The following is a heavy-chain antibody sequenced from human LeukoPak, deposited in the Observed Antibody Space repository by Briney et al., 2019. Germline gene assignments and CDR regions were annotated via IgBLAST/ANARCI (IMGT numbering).Heavy chain of an antibody. CDR2: INPSGGST. V-gene: IGHV1-46*01. Sequence: ASVKVSCKASGYTFTSYYMHWVRQAPGQGLEWMGIINPSGGSTSDAQKFQGRVTMTRDTSTSTAYMELRSLRSDDTAVYYCARAGSGSGSYFYWGQGTLVTVSS. D-gene: IGHD3-10*01. J-gene: IGHJ4*02. CDR3: ARAGSGSGSYFY. CDR1: GYTFTSYY.